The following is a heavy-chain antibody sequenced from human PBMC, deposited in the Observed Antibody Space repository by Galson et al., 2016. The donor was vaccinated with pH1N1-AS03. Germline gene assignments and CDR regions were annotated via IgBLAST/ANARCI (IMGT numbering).Heavy chain of an antibody. V-gene: IGHV3-64*01. CDR1: GFTFSSYA. J-gene: IGHJ4*02. Sequence: SLRLSCAVGGFTFSSYAMFWVRQAPGKGLEYVSAISGNGFSTYYANSVKDRSTVSRDNSKNTLYLQMGSLRVEDMAVYYCARGPVSYANYWFPPPDYWGQGTLVTVSS. CDR3: ARGPVSYANYWFPPPDY. D-gene: IGHD4/OR15-4a*01. CDR2: ISGNGFST.